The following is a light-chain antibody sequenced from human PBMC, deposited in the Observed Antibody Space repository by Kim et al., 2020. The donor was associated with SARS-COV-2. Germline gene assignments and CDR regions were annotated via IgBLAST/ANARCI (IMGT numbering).Light chain of an antibody. CDR3: VPFCSGPRV. CDR1: TGPLSSGHY. CDR2: DTH. V-gene: IGLV7-46*01. Sequence: PGRTLRFTGASSTGPLSSGHYPSWYQQQPGHAPRALIYDTHSKYSWTPARFSGSLLGGKAALSLSGAQPEDEAGYYCVPFCSGPRVFGGGTKLTVL. J-gene: IGLJ3*02.